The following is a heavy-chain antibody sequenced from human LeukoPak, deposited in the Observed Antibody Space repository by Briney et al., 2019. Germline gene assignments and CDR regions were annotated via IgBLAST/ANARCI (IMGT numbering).Heavy chain of an antibody. CDR2: INYSGST. CDR3: ATGYYY. J-gene: IGHJ4*02. CDR1: GGSIIGSTSY. D-gene: IGHD3-22*01. V-gene: IGHV4-39*01. Sequence: PSETLSLTCTVSGGSIIGSTSYWGRIRQPPGKGLDWIGIINYSGSTYYNPSLRSRVTISVDTSKNQFSLKLNSVTASDTAVYYCATGYYYCGQGTLVTVSS.